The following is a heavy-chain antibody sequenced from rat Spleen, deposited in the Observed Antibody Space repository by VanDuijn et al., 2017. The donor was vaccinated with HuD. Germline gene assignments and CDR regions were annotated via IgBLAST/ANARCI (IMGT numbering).Heavy chain of an antibody. V-gene: IGHV5-22*01. J-gene: IGHJ3*01. D-gene: IGHD1-10*01. CDR2: ITYDGSST. CDR1: GFTFSNYD. Sequence: EVQLVESGGGLVQPGRSMKLSCAASGFTFSNYDMAWVRQAPMKWLEWVATITYDGSSTYYRDSVKGRFTISRDDPKSTLYLQMNSLRSEDTATYYCSTENYWFAYWGQGTLVTVSS. CDR3: STENYWFAY.